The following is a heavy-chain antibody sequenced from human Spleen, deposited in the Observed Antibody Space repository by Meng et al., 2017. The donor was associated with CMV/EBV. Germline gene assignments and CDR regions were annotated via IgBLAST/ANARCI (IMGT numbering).Heavy chain of an antibody. CDR2: INHSGST. CDR1: GGSFSGYY. D-gene: IGHD4-17*01. Sequence: SETLSLTCAVYGGSFSGYYWSWIRQPPGKGLEWIGEINHSGSTNYNPSLKSRVTISVDTSKNQFSLRLNSVTAADTATYYCARDISEGTTTYYFDSWGQGILVTVSS. V-gene: IGHV4-34*01. CDR3: ARDISEGTTTYYFDS. J-gene: IGHJ4*02.